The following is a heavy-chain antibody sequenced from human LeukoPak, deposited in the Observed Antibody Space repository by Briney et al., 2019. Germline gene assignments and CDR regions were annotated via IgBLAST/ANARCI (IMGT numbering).Heavy chain of an antibody. Sequence: SETLSLTCTVSGDSISSNHCCWGWIRQPPGKGLEWIGSFYYSGSAYYNPSLKSRVTMSVDTSKNQFSLKLSSVTAADTAVYYCARVTGSGFFDYWGTGTLVTVSS. V-gene: IGHV4-39*07. CDR3: ARVTGSGFFDY. CDR1: GDSISSNHCC. D-gene: IGHD6-19*01. CDR2: FYYSGSA. J-gene: IGHJ4*02.